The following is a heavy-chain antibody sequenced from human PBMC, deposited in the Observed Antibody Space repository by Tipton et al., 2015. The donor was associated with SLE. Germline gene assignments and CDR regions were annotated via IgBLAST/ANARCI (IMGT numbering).Heavy chain of an antibody. V-gene: IGHV3-9*01. J-gene: IGHJ6*02. CDR2: ISWNSGSI. D-gene: IGHD6-13*01. Sequence: RSLRLSCAASGFTFDDYAMHWVRQAPGKGLEWVSGISWNSGSIGYADSVKGRFTISRDNSKNTLYLQMNSLRAEDTAVYYCARGSSSSWLYYYYYGMDVWGQGTTVTVSS. CDR3: ARGSSSSWLYYYYYGMDV. CDR1: GFTFDDYA.